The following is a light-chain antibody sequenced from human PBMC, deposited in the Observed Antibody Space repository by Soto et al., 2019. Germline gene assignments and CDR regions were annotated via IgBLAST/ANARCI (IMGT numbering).Light chain of an antibody. J-gene: IGLJ2*01. V-gene: IGLV2-11*01. Sequence: QSVLTQPPSVSGAPGQRVTISCTGTSSDVGGYNYVSWYQQHPGKAPKLMIYDVSKRPSGVPDRFSGSKSGNTASLTISGLQAEDEADYYCCSYAGSNVVFGGGTQLTVL. CDR2: DVS. CDR1: SSDVGGYNY. CDR3: CSYAGSNVV.